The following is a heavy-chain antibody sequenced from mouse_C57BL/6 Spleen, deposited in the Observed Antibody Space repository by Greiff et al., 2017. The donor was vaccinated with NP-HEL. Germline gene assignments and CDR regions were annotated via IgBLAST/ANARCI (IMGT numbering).Heavy chain of an antibody. CDR3: ARGDYGSSYEGYYYAMDY. V-gene: IGHV1-55*01. CDR1: GYTFTSYW. CDR2: IYPGSGST. D-gene: IGHD1-1*01. Sequence: QVQLQQPGAELVKPGASVKMSCKASGYTFTSYWITWVKQRPGQGLEWIGDIYPGSGSTNYNEKFKSKATLTVDTSSSTAYMQLSSLTSEDSAVYYCARGDYGSSYEGYYYAMDYWGQGTSVTVSS. J-gene: IGHJ4*01.